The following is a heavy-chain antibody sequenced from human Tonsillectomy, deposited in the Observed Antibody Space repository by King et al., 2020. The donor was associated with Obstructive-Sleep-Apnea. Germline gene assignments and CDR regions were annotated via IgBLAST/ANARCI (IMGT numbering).Heavy chain of an antibody. CDR3: AHRRAVGEFDY. CDR1: GFSLSTNGVG. CDR2: IFWDVGK. D-gene: IGHD3-10*01. V-gene: IGHV2-5*02. Sequence: ITLKESGPTLVKPTQTLTLTCTFSGFSLSTNGVGVGWIRHPPGKALEWLALIFWDVGKQYSQSLKRRLTITKDTSKNQVVLTMTNVDPVDTGTYYCAHRRAVGEFDYWGQGALVTVSS. J-gene: IGHJ4*02.